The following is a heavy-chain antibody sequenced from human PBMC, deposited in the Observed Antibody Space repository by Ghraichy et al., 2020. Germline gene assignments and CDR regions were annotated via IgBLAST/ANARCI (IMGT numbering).Heavy chain of an antibody. D-gene: IGHD1-26*01. V-gene: IGHV3-74*01. Sequence: GGSLRLSCAASGLTFSSYWMHWVRQAPGKGLEWVSHIRTDRSTTNYADSVRGRFTISRDNAKNTLYLQMNRLRDDDTAVYYCSTSPRADLGNYWGQGTLVTVSS. CDR1: GLTFSSYW. CDR2: IRTDRSTT. CDR3: STSPRADLGNY. J-gene: IGHJ4*02.